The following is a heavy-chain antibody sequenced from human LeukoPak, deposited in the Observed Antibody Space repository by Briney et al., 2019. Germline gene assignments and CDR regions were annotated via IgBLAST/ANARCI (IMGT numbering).Heavy chain of an antibody. Sequence: GGSLRLSCAASGFTFSGYWMHWVRQAPGKGLVWVSRIKSDGSRTTYADSVKGRFTISRDNAKNTLYLQMNSLRAEDAALYYCARAGVAVAYYYYFDYWGQGSLVTVSS. V-gene: IGHV3-74*01. J-gene: IGHJ4*02. CDR3: ARAGVAVAYYYYFDY. CDR1: GFTFSGYW. CDR2: IKSDGSRT. D-gene: IGHD6-19*01.